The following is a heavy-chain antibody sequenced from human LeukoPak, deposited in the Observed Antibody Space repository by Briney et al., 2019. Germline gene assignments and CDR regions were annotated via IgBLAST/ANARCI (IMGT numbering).Heavy chain of an antibody. CDR1: GFTFSSYG. D-gene: IGHD3-22*01. CDR3: AKDRNYYGSSGYYSLMDY. Sequence: GGSLRLSCAASGFTFSSYGMHWVRQAPGKGLERVAFIRYDGSNKYYADSVKSRFTISRDNSKNTLYLQMNSLRAEDTAVYYCAKDRNYYGSSGYYSLMDYWGQGTLVTVSA. J-gene: IGHJ4*02. V-gene: IGHV3-30*02. CDR2: IRYDGSNK.